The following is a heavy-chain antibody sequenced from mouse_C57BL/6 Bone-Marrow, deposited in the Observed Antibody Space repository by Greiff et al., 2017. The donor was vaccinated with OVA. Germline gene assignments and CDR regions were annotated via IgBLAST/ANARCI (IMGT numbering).Heavy chain of an antibody. CDR2: IHPNSGST. CDR1: GYTFTSYW. J-gene: IGHJ4*01. Sequence: QVQLQQPGAELVKPGASVKLSCKASGYTFTSYWMHWVKQRPGQGLEWIGMIHPNSGSTNYNEKFKSKATLPVDKASSTAYMQLRSLTSDDSAFYYCARLDYWGQGTSVTVSS. CDR3: ARLDY. V-gene: IGHV1-64*01.